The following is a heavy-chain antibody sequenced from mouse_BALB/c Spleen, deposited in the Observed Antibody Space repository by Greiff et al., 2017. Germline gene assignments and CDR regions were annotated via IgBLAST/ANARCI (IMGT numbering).Heavy chain of an antibody. CDR2: INPYNDGT. CDR1: GYTFTSYV. Sequence: EVQLQQSGPELVKPGASVKMSCKASGYTFTSYVMHWVKQKPGQGLEWIGYINPYNDGTKYNEKFKGKATLTSDKSSSTAYMELSSLTSEDSAVYYCALIYYYGSSYVFYAMDYWGQGTSVTVSS. CDR3: ALIYYYGSSYVFYAMDY. J-gene: IGHJ4*01. V-gene: IGHV1-14*01. D-gene: IGHD1-1*01.